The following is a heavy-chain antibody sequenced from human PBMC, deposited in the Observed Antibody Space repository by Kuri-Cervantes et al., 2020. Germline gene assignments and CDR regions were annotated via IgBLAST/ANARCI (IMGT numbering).Heavy chain of an antibody. D-gene: IGHD1-1*01. J-gene: IGHJ4*02. CDR3: AKDRSRTESTSGSLDY. CDR1: GFIFNNYA. Sequence: GGSLRLSCAASGFIFNNYAMSWVRQAPGKGLEWVSGISGSGGFTYHADSVKGRFTISRDNSKNTLYLQMNSLRAEDTAVYSCAKDRSRTESTSGSLDYWGQGTRVTVSS. V-gene: IGHV3-23*01. CDR2: ISGSGGFT.